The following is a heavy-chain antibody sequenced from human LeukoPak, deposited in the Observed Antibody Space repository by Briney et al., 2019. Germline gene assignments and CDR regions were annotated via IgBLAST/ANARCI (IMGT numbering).Heavy chain of an antibody. CDR3: PRGALRYFGWVPDLLKWFDP. D-gene: IGHD3-9*01. J-gene: IGHJ5*02. Sequence: SETLCLTCAVYGGSFSGYDWSWVRQPPGKGLEWIGEINHSGSSTYNPSLKSRLTIPVDASKIRFSLKLGSVTAADTAVYYCPRGALRYFGWVPDLLKWFDPWGQGTLVTVSS. CDR2: INHSGSS. CDR1: GGSFSGYD. V-gene: IGHV4-34*01.